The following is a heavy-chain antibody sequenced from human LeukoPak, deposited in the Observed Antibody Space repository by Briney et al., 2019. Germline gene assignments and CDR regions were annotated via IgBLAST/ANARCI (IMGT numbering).Heavy chain of an antibody. D-gene: IGHD3-10*01. CDR1: GYTFTSYG. CDR2: INPSGGST. J-gene: IGHJ5*02. CDR3: ARDSGYNWFDP. V-gene: IGHV1-46*01. Sequence: ASVKVSCKASGYTFTSYGISWVRQAPGQGLEWMGIINPSGGSTSYAQKFQGRVTMTRDTSTSTVYMELSSLRSEDTAVYYCARDSGYNWFDPWGQGTLVTVSS.